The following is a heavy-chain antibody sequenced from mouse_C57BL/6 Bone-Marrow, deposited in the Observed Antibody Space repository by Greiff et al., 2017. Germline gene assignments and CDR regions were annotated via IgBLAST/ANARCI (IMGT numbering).Heavy chain of an antibody. J-gene: IGHJ3*01. V-gene: IGHV6-3*01. CDR3: TGRGYYGLAY. CDR2: IRLKSDNYAT. Sequence: EVKLVESGGGLVQPGGSMKLSCVASGFTFSNYWMNWVRQSPEKGLEWVAQIRLKSDNYATHYAESVKGRFTISRDDSKSSVYLQMNNLRAEDTGIYYCTGRGYYGLAYWGQGTLVTVSA. CDR1: GFTFSNYW. D-gene: IGHD1-2*01.